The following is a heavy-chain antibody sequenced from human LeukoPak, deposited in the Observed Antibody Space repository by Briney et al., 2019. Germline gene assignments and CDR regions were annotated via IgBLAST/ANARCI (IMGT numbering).Heavy chain of an antibody. D-gene: IGHD6-19*01. CDR1: GGSISSYY. Sequence: SETLSLTCTVSGGSISSYYWSWIRPPPGKGLEWIGYIYYSGSTNYNPSLKSRVTISVDTSKNQFSLKLSSVTAADTAVYYCASSGCYESFDPWGQGTLVTVSS. CDR3: ASSGCYESFDP. J-gene: IGHJ5*02. V-gene: IGHV4-59*01. CDR2: IYYSGST.